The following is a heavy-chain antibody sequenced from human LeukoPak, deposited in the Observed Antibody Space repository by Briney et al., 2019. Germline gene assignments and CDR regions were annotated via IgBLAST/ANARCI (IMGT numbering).Heavy chain of an antibody. CDR2: ISSSGGST. J-gene: IGHJ4*02. V-gene: IGHV3-64*01. CDR3: ARELWNGYCF. D-gene: IGHD3-3*01. Sequence: RGSLRLSCAASGFTFSNYAMHWVRQAPGKGLEHVSAISSSGGSTSYANSVKGRFTISRDNSKNTVYLQMGSLRAEDMAVYYCARELWNGYCFWGQGALVTVSS. CDR1: GFTFSNYA.